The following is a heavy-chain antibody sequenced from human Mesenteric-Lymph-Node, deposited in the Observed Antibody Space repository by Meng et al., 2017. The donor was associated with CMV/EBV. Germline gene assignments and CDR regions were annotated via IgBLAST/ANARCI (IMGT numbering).Heavy chain of an antibody. CDR3: ARIRRDYDVWSADNDYFDY. J-gene: IGHJ4*02. V-gene: IGHV3-66*02. CDR1: EFTVNSNY. Sequence: GGSLRLSCAASEFTVNSNYMSWVRQAPGKGLECVSVMYSGSNTYYSDSVKGRFTISRDHSKNTLYLQMNSLRAADTAVYYCARIRRDYDVWSADNDYFDYWGQGTLVTVSS. D-gene: IGHD3-3*01. CDR2: MYSGSNT.